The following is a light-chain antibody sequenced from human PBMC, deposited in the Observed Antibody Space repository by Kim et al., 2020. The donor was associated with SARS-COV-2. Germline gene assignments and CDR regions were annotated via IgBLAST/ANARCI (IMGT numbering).Light chain of an antibody. CDR1: RPIRPVT. CDR3: QQYGRTPPIT. Sequence: ATHSCRASRPIRPVTSAYCRQNPGQPPPLLLYAATPRATGVPARFSGGGAEPGFTLLTSRLDTEDFAVFYCQQYGRTPPITFGQGTRLEIK. CDR2: AAT. J-gene: IGKJ5*01. V-gene: IGKV3-20*01.